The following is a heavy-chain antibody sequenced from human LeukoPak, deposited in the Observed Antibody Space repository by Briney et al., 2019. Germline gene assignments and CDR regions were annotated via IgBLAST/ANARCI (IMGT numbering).Heavy chain of an antibody. D-gene: IGHD2-15*01. J-gene: IGHJ3*02. CDR3: ARDTLLSADSPDAFDM. V-gene: IGHV3-23*01. Sequence: GGSLRLSCAASGFTFSSYAMSWVRQAPGKGLEWVSAISGSGGSTYYADSVKGRFTISRDNAKNSLYLQMNSLRDEDTAVYYCARDTLLSADSPDAFDMWGQGTMVTVSS. CDR2: ISGSGGST. CDR1: GFTFSSYA.